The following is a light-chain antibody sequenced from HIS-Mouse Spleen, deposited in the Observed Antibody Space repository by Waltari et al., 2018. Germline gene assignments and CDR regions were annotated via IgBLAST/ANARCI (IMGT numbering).Light chain of an antibody. Sequence: QSALTQPASVSGSPGQSITISCPGTSSDVGGYNYVSWYQQHPGKAPKLMIYEVSNRPSGVSNRFSGSKSGNTASLTISGLQAEDEADYYCSSYTSSSFPWVFGGGTKLTVL. V-gene: IGLV2-14*01. J-gene: IGLJ3*02. CDR2: EVS. CDR1: SSDVGGYNY. CDR3: SSYTSSSFPWV.